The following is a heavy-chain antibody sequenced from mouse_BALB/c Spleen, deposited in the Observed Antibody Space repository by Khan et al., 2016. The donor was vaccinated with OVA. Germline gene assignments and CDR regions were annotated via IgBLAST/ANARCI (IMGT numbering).Heavy chain of an antibody. Sequence: VQLKQSGPDLVKPGASVKISCKASGYSFSLYYMTWVKQSHGKSPEWFGRVNPNNGDATYNQKFKGKAILTVDKSSSTAYMELRSLTSEDSAVFYCARGYEFFPYWGQGTLVTVSA. CDR3: ARGYEFFPY. D-gene: IGHD2-12*01. CDR1: GYSFSLYY. CDR2: VNPNNGDA. V-gene: IGHV1-26*01. J-gene: IGHJ3*01.